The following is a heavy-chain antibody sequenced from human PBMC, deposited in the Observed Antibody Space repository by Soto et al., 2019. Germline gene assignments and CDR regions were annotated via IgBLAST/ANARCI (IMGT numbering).Heavy chain of an antibody. V-gene: IGHV3-21*01. J-gene: IGHJ4*02. CDR3: ARAPSPLYGDYAPD. CDR1: GFTFSSYS. Sequence: GGSLRLSCAASGFTFSSYSMNWVRQAPGKGLEWVSSISSSSSYIYYADSVKGRFTISRDNAKNSLYLQMNSLRAEDTAVYYCARAPSPLYGDYAPDWGQGTLVTVSS. CDR2: ISSSSSYI. D-gene: IGHD4-17*01.